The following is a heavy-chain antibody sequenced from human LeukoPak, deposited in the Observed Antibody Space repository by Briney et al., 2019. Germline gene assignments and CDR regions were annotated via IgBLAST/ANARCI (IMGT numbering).Heavy chain of an antibody. Sequence: GGSLRLSCAASGFTFSSYSMNWVRQAPGKGLEWVAYISSSSSTIYYADSVRGRFTISRDNAKNSLYLQMNSLRAEDTAVYYCAKDSSPNPPVELLWFGAVHVEGAFDIWGQGTMVTVSS. CDR2: ISSSSSTI. J-gene: IGHJ3*02. V-gene: IGHV3-48*01. CDR1: GFTFSSYS. D-gene: IGHD3-10*01. CDR3: AKDSSPNPPVELLWFGAVHVEGAFDI.